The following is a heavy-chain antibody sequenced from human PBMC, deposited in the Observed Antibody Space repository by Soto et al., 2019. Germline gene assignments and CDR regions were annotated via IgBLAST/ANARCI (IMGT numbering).Heavy chain of an antibody. CDR1: GFTFSSYA. CDR2: ISGSGANT. J-gene: IGHJ4*02. V-gene: IGHV3-23*01. D-gene: IGHD5-18*01. Sequence: GGYLRLSCAASGFTFSSYAMSWVRQAPGKGLEWVSAISGSGANTYYTDSVKGRFTISRDNFKNTLYLQMNSLRAEDSAMFYCVRERSGYSSADFWGQGTLRSLSS. CDR3: VRERSGYSSADF.